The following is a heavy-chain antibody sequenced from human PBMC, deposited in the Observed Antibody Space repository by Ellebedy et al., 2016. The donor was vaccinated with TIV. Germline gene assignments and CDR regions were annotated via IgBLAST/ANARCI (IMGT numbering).Heavy chain of an antibody. V-gene: IGHV1-18*01. J-gene: IGHJ3*02. Sequence: ASVKVSCKASGYTFTSYGISWARQAPGQGLEWMGWISAYNGNTNYAQKFQGRVTMTRDTSISTAYMELSRLGSDDTAVYYCARVPEFAAPDSSSWATDAFDIWGQGTMVTVSS. CDR1: GYTFTSYG. D-gene: IGHD6-13*01. CDR2: ISAYNGNT. CDR3: ARVPEFAAPDSSSWATDAFDI.